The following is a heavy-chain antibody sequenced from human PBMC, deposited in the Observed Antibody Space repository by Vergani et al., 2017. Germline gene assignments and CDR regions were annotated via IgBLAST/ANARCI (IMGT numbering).Heavy chain of an antibody. J-gene: IGHJ4*02. CDR2: IYHSGST. V-gene: IGHV4-59*01. Sequence: QVQLQESGPGLVKPSETLSLTCTVSGGSISSYYWSWIRQPPGKGLEWIGYIYHSGSTNYNPSLKSRVTISVDTSKNQFSLKLSSVTAADTAVYYCARVDILTGYSEYYFDYWGQGTLVTVSS. D-gene: IGHD3-9*01. CDR3: ARVDILTGYSEYYFDY. CDR1: GGSISSYY.